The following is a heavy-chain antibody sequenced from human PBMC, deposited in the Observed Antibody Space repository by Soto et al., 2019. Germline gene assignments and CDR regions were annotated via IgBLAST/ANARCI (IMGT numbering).Heavy chain of an antibody. CDR2: IIPIFGTA. J-gene: IGHJ3*02. V-gene: IGHV1-69*13. CDR1: GCTFSSYA. CDR3: ARDSSGLYDAFDI. Sequence: GASVKVSCKASGCTFSSYAISWVRQAPGQGLEWMGGIIPIFGTASYAQKYQGRVTITADESTSKAYMEPSSLRSEDTAVYYCARDSSGLYDAFDIWGQGTMVTVSS. D-gene: IGHD6-19*01.